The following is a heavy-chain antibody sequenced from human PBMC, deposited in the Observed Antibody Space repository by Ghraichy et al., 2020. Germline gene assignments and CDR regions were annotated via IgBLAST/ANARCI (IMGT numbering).Heavy chain of an antibody. CDR1: GGSIITNTYY. Sequence: SETLSLTCTVSGGSIITNTYYWGWLRQPPEKGLEWIGNSYYSGITYYNPSLKSRITISVATSKNQFSLRPTSVTAAATAEYYCAGGVPTAVGWFDPWGQGTLVTVSS. J-gene: IGHJ5*02. D-gene: IGHD2-2*01. CDR3: AGGVPTAVGWFDP. V-gene: IGHV4-39*01. CDR2: SYYSGIT.